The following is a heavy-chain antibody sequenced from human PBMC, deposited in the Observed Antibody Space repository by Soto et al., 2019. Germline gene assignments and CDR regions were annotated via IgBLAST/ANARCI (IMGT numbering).Heavy chain of an antibody. D-gene: IGHD6-19*01. CDR3: AKGDRSSGWL. J-gene: IGHJ4*02. CDR2: ISGGGGTT. Sequence: GGSLRLSCAASGFTFSSSAMSWVRQAPGKGLEWVSAISGGGGTTYYADSVKGRFTISRDNSKNTLYLQMTSLRAEDTAVYYCAKGDRSSGWLWGQGTLVTVSS. CDR1: GFTFSSSA. V-gene: IGHV3-23*01.